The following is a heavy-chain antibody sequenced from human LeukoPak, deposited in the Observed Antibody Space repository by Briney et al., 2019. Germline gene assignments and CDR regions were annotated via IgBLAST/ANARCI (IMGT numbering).Heavy chain of an antibody. CDR3: ARDRIQLWLRLVRFDAFDI. D-gene: IGHD5-18*01. CDR2: ISNPSSTR. V-gene: IGHV3-11*04. Sequence: GGSLRLSCDASGFIFSDYYMSWVRQAPGKGLEWISYISNPSSTRYYADSVKGRFTISRDNAKNSLYLQMNSLRAEDTAVYYCARDRIQLWLRLVRFDAFDIWGQGTMVTVSS. J-gene: IGHJ3*02. CDR1: GFIFSDYY.